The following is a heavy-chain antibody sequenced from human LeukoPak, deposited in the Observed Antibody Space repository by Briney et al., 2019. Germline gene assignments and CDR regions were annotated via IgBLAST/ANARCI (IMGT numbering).Heavy chain of an antibody. CDR2: IIPIFGTA. V-gene: IGHV1-69*13. J-gene: IGHJ4*02. Sequence: SVKVSCKASGGTFSSYAISWVRQAPGQGLEWMGGIIPIFGTANYAQKFQGRVTITADESTSTAYMELSSLRSEDAAVYYCASTSLGYCSGGSCYYFDYWGQGTLVTVSS. CDR1: GGTFSSYA. CDR3: ASTSLGYCSGGSCYYFDY. D-gene: IGHD2-15*01.